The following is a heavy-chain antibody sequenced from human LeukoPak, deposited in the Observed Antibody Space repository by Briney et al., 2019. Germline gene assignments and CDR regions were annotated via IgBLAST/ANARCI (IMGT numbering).Heavy chain of an antibody. Sequence: SETLSLTCTASGCSVSSHYWSWIRQPPGKGLEWIGYIYNSGSTNYNPSLKSRVTISVDTSKNQFSLKLSSVTAADTAVYYCARLGGSYGTFDYWGQGTLVTVSS. CDR2: IYNSGST. J-gene: IGHJ4*02. V-gene: IGHV4-59*02. CDR1: GCSVSSHY. CDR3: ARLGGSYGTFDY. D-gene: IGHD1-7*01.